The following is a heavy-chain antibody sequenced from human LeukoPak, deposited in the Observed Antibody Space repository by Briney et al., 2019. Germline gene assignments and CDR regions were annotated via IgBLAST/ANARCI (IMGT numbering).Heavy chain of an antibody. V-gene: IGHV3-21*01. Sequence: GGSLRLSCAASGFTFSSYSMNWVRQAPGKGLEWVSSISSSSSYIYYADSVKGRFTISRDNAKNSLYLQMNSLRAEDTAVYYCAGASSLYSYGPWWGQGTLVTVSS. D-gene: IGHD5-18*01. CDR1: GFTFSSYS. J-gene: IGHJ4*02. CDR2: ISSSSSYI. CDR3: AGASSLYSYGPW.